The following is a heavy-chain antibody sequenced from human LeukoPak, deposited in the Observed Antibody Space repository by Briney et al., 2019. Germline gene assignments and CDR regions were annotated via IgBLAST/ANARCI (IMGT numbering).Heavy chain of an antibody. CDR3: ATSGVRGVIIPYFDY. D-gene: IGHD3-10*01. CDR2: INHSGST. J-gene: IGHJ4*02. Sequence: SETLSLTCAVYGGSFSGYYWSWIRQPPGKGLEWIGEINHSGSTNYNPSLKSRVTISVDTSKNQFSLKLSSVTAADTAVYYCATSGVRGVIIPYFDYWGQGTLVTVSS. CDR1: GGSFSGYY. V-gene: IGHV4-34*01.